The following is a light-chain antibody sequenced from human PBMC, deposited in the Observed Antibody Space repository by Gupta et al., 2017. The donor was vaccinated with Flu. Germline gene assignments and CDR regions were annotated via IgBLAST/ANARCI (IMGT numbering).Light chain of an antibody. Sequence: EIVMTPSPPTLSVSPGERATFCCRASQSVSSNLAWYQQKPGQAPRLLIYGASTRATGIPARFSGSGSGTEFTLTISSLQAEDFAVYYCQQYNSWPRTFGQGTKVEIK. V-gene: IGKV3-15*01. CDR3: QQYNSWPRT. CDR1: QSVSSN. CDR2: GAS. J-gene: IGKJ1*01.